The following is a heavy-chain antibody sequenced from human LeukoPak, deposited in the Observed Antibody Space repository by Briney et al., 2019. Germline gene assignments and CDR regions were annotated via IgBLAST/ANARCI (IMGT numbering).Heavy chain of an antibody. J-gene: IGHJ4*02. CDR2: IYYSGST. V-gene: IGHV4-39*01. CDR1: GGSISSSSYY. D-gene: IGHD2-21*01. Sequence: ASETLSLTCTVSGGSISSSSYYWGWIRHPPGKGLEWIGSIYYSGSTYYNPSLKSRVTISVDTSKNQFSLKLSSVTAADTAVYYCARLQSSGLVWSVYWGQGTLVTVSS. CDR3: ARLQSSGLVWSVY.